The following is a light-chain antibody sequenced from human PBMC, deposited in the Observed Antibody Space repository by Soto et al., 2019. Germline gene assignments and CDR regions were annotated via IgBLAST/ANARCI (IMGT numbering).Light chain of an antibody. CDR1: QSVSDN. Sequence: EIVMTQSPATLSVSPGERVTLSCRASQSVSDNLAWYQQKPGQAPSPLIFGASTRATGVPARFSGSGSGTEFTLTISSLQSEDFAVYYCQHYYNWPRTFGQGTKVDIK. J-gene: IGKJ1*01. CDR3: QHYYNWPRT. CDR2: GAS. V-gene: IGKV3-15*01.